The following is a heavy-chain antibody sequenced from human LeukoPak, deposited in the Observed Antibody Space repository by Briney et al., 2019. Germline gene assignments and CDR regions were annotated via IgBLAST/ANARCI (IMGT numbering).Heavy chain of an antibody. Sequence: PSETLSLTCTVSGGSISSYYWSWIRQPPGKGLEWIGEINHSGSTNYNPSLKSRVTISVDTSKNQFSLKLSSVTAADTAVYYCARGGVGMDVWGKGTTVTVSS. CDR1: GGSISSYY. V-gene: IGHV4-34*01. CDR3: ARGGVGMDV. D-gene: IGHD2-15*01. J-gene: IGHJ6*03. CDR2: INHSGST.